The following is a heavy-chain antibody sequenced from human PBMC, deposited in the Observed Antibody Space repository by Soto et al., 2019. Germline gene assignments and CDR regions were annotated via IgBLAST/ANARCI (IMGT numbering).Heavy chain of an antibody. CDR1: GGTFSSYA. J-gene: IGHJ3*02. Sequence: QVQLVQSGAEVKKPGSSVKVSCKASGGTFSSYAISWVRQAPGQGLEWMGGIIPIFGTANYAQKFQGRVTITADESTSTAYIELSSLRSEDTAVYYCARDNDGSGSYYNVVAFDIWGQGTMVTVSS. CDR3: ARDNDGSGSYYNVVAFDI. CDR2: IIPIFGTA. V-gene: IGHV1-69*01. D-gene: IGHD3-10*01.